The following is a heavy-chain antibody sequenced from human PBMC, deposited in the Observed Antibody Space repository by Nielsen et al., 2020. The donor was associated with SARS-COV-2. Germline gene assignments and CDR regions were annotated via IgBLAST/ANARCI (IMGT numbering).Heavy chain of an antibody. CDR3: ATTRPLTPYSSSWSLGD. Sequence: ASVKVSCKVSGYTLTELSMHWVRQAPGKGLEWMGGFDPEDGETIYAQKFQGRVTMTEDTSTDTAYMELSSLRSEDTAAYYCATTRPLTPYSSSWSLGDWGQGTLVTVSS. D-gene: IGHD6-13*01. CDR1: GYTLTELS. CDR2: FDPEDGET. J-gene: IGHJ4*02. V-gene: IGHV1-24*01.